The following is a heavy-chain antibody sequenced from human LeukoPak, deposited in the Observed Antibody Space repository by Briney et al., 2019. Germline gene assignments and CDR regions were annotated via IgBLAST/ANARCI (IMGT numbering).Heavy chain of an antibody. D-gene: IGHD3-22*01. V-gene: IGHV1-2*02. CDR3: ARGEKREYYYDSSGYYRESEYFQH. CDR1: GYTFTGYY. J-gene: IGHJ1*01. CDR2: INPNSGGT. Sequence: GASVKVSCKASGYTFTGYYMHWVRQAPGQGLGWMGWINPNSGGTNYAQKFQGRVTMTRDTSISTAYMELSRLRSDDTAVYYCARGEKREYYYDSSGYYRESEYFQHWGQGTLVTVSS.